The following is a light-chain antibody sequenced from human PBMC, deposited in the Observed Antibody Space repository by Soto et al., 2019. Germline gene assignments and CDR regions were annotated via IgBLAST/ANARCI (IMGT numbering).Light chain of an antibody. J-gene: IGKJ1*01. Sequence: EIMKPQTLATLSVSPGEIANLSSRASQSVSSNLAWYQQKPGEAPRLLIYGASTRETGIPARLSGSGSGTEFTLTISSLQSEDFAAYYCQQYNNWTPTFGQGTKVNIK. CDR3: QQYNNWTPT. CDR1: QSVSSN. CDR2: GAS. V-gene: IGKV3-15*01.